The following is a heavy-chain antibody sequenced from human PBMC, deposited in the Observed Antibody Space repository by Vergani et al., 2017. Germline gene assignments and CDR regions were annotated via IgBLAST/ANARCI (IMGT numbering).Heavy chain of an antibody. V-gene: IGHV3-23*01. CDR1: GFTLSSHA. Sequence: EVQLLQSEGAVVQPGGSLRLFWLASGFTLSSHAMGWVRQGHWQGLEWFSSIKNTGDSTHYANSVKGRFTISRDNSKNTLYLKMNSLRVEDTAVYYCGRGSDNYNWGKGTLVTVSS. D-gene: IGHD5-24*01. J-gene: IGHJ4*02. CDR3: GRGSDNYN. CDR2: IKNTGDST.